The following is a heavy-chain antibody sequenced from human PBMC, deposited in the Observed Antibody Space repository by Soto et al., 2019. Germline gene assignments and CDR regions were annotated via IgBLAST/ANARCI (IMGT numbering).Heavy chain of an antibody. D-gene: IGHD1-26*01. J-gene: IGHJ4*02. CDR3: ARSSSGSYFDY. CDR2: IYYSGGT. Sequence: QLQLQESGPGLVKPSETLSLTCTVSGGSISSSNYYWGWIRQPPGKGLEWIGSIYYSGGTYYNPSLKSRVTISVDTSKNQFSLKLSSVTAADTAVYYCARSSSGSYFDYWGQGTLVTVSS. CDR1: GGSISSSNYY. V-gene: IGHV4-39*01.